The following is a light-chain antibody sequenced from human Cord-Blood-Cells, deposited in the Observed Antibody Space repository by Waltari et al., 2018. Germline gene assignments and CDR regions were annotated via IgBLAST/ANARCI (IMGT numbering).Light chain of an antibody. CDR1: QRVLYCSNNKNY. CDR3: QQYYSTPPWT. V-gene: IGKV4-1*01. Sequence: DIVMTQSPDSLAVSLGERATIHCQSSQRVLYCSNNKNYLAWYQQKPGQHPKQLICWASTRGFGVPDRVIGSRSGTDCTVTICCLQAQDGTVYYWQQYYSTPPWTVGRGTKVEIE. J-gene: IGKJ1*01. CDR2: WAS.